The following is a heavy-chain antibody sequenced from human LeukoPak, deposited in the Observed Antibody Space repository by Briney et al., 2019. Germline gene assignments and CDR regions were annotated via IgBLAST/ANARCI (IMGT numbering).Heavy chain of an antibody. Sequence: GGSLRLSCAASGFTFSTYTMNWARQAPGKGLEWVSSISTSGGYLYYADSVKGRFTTSRDNAKNSLYLQMNSLRAEDTAVYYCARSYLDAFDMWGQGTMVTVSS. V-gene: IGHV3-21*01. D-gene: IGHD1-26*01. J-gene: IGHJ3*02. CDR3: ARSYLDAFDM. CDR2: ISTSGGYL. CDR1: GFTFSTYT.